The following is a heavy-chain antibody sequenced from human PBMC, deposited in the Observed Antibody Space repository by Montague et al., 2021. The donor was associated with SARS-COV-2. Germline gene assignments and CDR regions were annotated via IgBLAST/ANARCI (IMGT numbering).Heavy chain of an antibody. CDR1: GDSIGGYF. J-gene: IGHJ5*02. D-gene: IGHD2/OR15-2a*01. Sequence: TPYGDSIGGYFWSWIRQPAGKGLEWIGRIYANGNFDYDPSLNSRVSMSMDTSKQEFSMRLISVTAADTAVYYCARDAYYFGPGRADHGAFDPWGQGILVTVSS. V-gene: IGHV4-4*07. CDR3: ARDAYYFGPGRADHGAFDP. CDR2: IYANGNF.